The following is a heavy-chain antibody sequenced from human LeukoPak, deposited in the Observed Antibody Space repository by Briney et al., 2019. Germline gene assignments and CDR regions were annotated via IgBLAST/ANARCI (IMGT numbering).Heavy chain of an antibody. Sequence: PGGSLRLACTASGFRFDDYGMTWVRQAPGKGLEWVSGISWNGGSINYADSVKGRFTISRDNAKNSLYLRMNSLRAEDTALYYCAKDRRPTVSGGYFDLWGRGTLVIVSS. J-gene: IGHJ2*01. D-gene: IGHD3-10*01. CDR2: ISWNGGSI. V-gene: IGHV3-20*04. CDR1: GFRFDDYG. CDR3: AKDRRPTVSGGYFDL.